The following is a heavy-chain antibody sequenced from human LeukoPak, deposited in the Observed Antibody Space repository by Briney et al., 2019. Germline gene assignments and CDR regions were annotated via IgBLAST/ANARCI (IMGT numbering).Heavy chain of an antibody. CDR1: GFTFSSYS. Sequence: GGSLGLSCAASGFTFSSYSMNWVRQAPGKGLEWVSYISSSSSTIYYADSVKGRFTISRDNAKNSLYLQMNSLRAEDTAVYYCARAYKGQLLLWFGEIPDAFDIWGQGTKVTVSS. V-gene: IGHV3-48*04. J-gene: IGHJ3*02. D-gene: IGHD3-10*01. CDR3: ARAYKGQLLLWFGEIPDAFDI. CDR2: ISSSSSTI.